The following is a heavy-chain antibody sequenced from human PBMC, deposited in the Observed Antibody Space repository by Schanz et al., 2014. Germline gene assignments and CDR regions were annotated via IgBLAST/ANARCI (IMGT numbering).Heavy chain of an antibody. J-gene: IGHJ6*02. CDR2: IISILGIP. D-gene: IGHD5-18*01. CDR1: RSTFSSYT. CDR3: ARGPSQGYSYGHNIGAYYYGMDV. Sequence: QVQLVQSGAEVKKPGSSVKVSCKASRSTFSSYTISWVRQAPGQGLEWMGRIISILGIPNYAQKFQGRVTFTADKSTSTASMELSSLRSEDTAVYYCARGPSQGYSYGHNIGAYYYGMDVWGQGTTXTVSS. V-gene: IGHV1-69*02.